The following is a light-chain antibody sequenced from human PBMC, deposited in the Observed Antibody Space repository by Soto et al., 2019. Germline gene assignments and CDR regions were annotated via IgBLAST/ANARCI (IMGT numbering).Light chain of an antibody. V-gene: IGKV1-5*03. CDR1: QSISSW. Sequence: DIQMTQSPSTLSASVGDRVTITCRASQSISSWLAWYQQKPGKAPKLLIYKASSLESGVPSRFSGSGSGTEFTLPISSLQPDDFATYYCQQYNSYSRTFAQGTKVEI. CDR3: QQYNSYSRT. J-gene: IGKJ1*01. CDR2: KAS.